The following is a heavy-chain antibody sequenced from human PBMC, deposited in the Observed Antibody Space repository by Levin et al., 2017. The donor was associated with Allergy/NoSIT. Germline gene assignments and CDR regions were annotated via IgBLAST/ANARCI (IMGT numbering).Heavy chain of an antibody. J-gene: IGHJ3*02. CDR1: GGSFSGYY. D-gene: IGHD2-15*01. Sequence: SETLSLTCAVYGGSFSGYYWSWIRQPPGKGLEWIGEINHSGSTNYNPSLKSRVTISVDTSKNQFSLKLSSVTAADTAVYYCARIPYRALVVAGRDAFDIWGQGTMVTVSS. CDR2: INHSGST. V-gene: IGHV4-34*01. CDR3: ARIPYRALVVAGRDAFDI.